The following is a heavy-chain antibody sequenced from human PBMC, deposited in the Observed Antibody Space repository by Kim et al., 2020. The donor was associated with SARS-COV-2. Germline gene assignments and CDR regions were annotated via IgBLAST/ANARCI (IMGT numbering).Heavy chain of an antibody. CDR3: SRVAGYTYGHGEDGFDP. CDR2: IQYSGST. CDR1: GVSVSSVIYY. D-gene: IGHD5-18*01. Sequence: SETLSLTCTVSGVSVSSVIYYWSWIRQPPGKGLEWIGYIQYSGSTNYNPSLKSRVTISVDTSKNQFSLKLSSVTAADTAVYYCSRVAGYTYGHGEDGFDP. J-gene: IGHJ5*02. V-gene: IGHV4-61*01.